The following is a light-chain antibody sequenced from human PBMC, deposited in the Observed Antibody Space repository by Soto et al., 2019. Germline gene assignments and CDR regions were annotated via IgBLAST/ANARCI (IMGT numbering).Light chain of an antibody. V-gene: IGKV1-5*03. Sequence: DIQITQSPSSFSASTGDRVTITCRASQGISSYLAWYQQKPGKAPKLLIYKASTLKSGVPSRFSGSGSGTEFTLTISSLQPDDFATYYCQHYNSYSEALGQGTKVDIK. CDR1: QGISSY. J-gene: IGKJ1*01. CDR3: QHYNSYSEA. CDR2: KAS.